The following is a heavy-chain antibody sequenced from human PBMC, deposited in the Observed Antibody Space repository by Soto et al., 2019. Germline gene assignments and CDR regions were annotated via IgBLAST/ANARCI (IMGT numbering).Heavy chain of an antibody. V-gene: IGHV4-59*01. CDR1: GGSISSYY. Sequence: SETLSLTCTVSGGSISSYYWSWIRQPPGKGLEWIGYIYYSGSTNYNPSLKSRVTISVDTSKNQFSLKLSSVTAADTAMYYCASALVGSGSYYFDYWGQGTLVTVSS. D-gene: IGHD3-10*01. CDR3: ASALVGSGSYYFDY. J-gene: IGHJ4*02. CDR2: IYYSGST.